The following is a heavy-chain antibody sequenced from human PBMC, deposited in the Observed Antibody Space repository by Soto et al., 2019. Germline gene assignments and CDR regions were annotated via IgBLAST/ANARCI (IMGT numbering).Heavy chain of an antibody. J-gene: IGHJ5*02. V-gene: IGHV4-61*01. CDR1: GGSVSRDSYY. CDR3: ARLANWFDP. Sequence: PSETLSLTCTVSGGSVSRDSYYWSWIRQAPGKGLEWIGYIFHRGRTNYNPSLKSRVTISVDTSKNQFSLNLSSVTAADTAVYYCARLANWFDPWGQGTLVTVSS. CDR2: IFHRGRT.